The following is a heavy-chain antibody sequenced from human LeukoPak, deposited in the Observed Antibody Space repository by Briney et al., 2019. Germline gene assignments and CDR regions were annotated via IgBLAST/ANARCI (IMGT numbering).Heavy chain of an antibody. D-gene: IGHD1-14*01. CDR3: ARDRKAGLFDY. J-gene: IGHJ4*02. CDR2: IYYSGST. CDR1: LDSLSSYY. Sequence: PSETLFLTCTVPLDSLSSYYCSRIRQTPGKGLERIGCIYYSGSTNYNPSVKSRVTMSVDTSKNQFSLKLSSVTAADTAVYYCARDRKAGLFDYWGQGTLVTVSP. V-gene: IGHV4-59*01.